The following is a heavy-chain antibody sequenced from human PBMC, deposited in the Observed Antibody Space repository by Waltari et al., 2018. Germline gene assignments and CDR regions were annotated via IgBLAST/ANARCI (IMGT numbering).Heavy chain of an antibody. Sequence: QVQLQESGPGLVKPSQTLSLTCTVSGGSISSGDYYWSWIRQPPGKGLEWIGYIYYSGSTYYNPSLKSRVTISVDTSKNQFSLKLSSVTAADTAVYYCARDRVAVTTSRTGYGMDVWGQGTTVTVSS. CDR2: IYYSGST. CDR3: ARDRVAVTTSRTGYGMDV. CDR1: GGSISSGDYY. J-gene: IGHJ6*02. V-gene: IGHV4-30-4*08. D-gene: IGHD4-17*01.